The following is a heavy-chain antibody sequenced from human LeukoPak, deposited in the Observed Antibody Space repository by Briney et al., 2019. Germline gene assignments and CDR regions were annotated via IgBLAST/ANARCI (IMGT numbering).Heavy chain of an antibody. V-gene: IGHV1-2*06. D-gene: IGHD3-10*01. CDR3: ARGSRYYYGSGSYL. J-gene: IGHJ4*02. CDR1: GYTFTGYY. Sequence: ASVKVSCKASGYTFTGYYMHWVRQAPGQGLEWMGRINPNSGGTDNAQKFQGRVTMTRDTSISTAYMELSRLRSDDTAVYYCARGSRYYYGSGSYLWSQGTLVTVSS. CDR2: INPNSGGT.